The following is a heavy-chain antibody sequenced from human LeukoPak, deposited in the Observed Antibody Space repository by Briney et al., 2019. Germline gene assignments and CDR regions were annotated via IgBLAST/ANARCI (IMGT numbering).Heavy chain of an antibody. CDR1: GFTFSSYG. Sequence: PGGSLRLSCAASGFTFSSYGMHWVRQAPGKGLEWVAFIRYDGSNKYYADSVKGRFTISRDNSKNTLYLQMNSLRAEDTAVYYCAKDCCGYSYGSNFDYWGRGTLVTVSS. CDR3: AKDCCGYSYGSNFDY. J-gene: IGHJ4*02. D-gene: IGHD5-18*01. V-gene: IGHV3-30*02. CDR2: IRYDGSNK.